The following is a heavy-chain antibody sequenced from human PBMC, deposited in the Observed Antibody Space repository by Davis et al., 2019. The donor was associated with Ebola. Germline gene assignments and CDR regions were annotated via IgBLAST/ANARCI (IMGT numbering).Heavy chain of an antibody. CDR3: ARDVGGVDSSLDY. CDR2: ISYDGSNK. D-gene: IGHD1-26*01. Sequence: GESLKISCAASGFTFSSYAMHWVRQAPGKGLEWVAVISYDGSNKYYADSVKGRFTISRDNSKNTLYLQMNSLRAEDTAVYYCARDVGGVDSSLDYWGQGTLVTVSS. J-gene: IGHJ4*02. V-gene: IGHV3-30-3*01. CDR1: GFTFSSYA.